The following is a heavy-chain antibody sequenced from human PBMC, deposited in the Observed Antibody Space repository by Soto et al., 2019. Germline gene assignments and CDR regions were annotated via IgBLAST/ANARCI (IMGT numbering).Heavy chain of an antibody. CDR3: ARDRSSSSSVLDY. J-gene: IGHJ4*02. D-gene: IGHD6-6*01. V-gene: IGHV4-31*03. CDR1: GGSISSGGYY. Sequence: QVQLQESGPGLVKPSQTLSLTCTVSGGSISSGGYYWSWIRQHPGKGLEWIGYIYYSGSTYYNPSLKSRVTISVDTSQNQFSLKLSSVTAADTAVYYCARDRSSSSSVLDYWGQGTLVTVSS. CDR2: IYYSGST.